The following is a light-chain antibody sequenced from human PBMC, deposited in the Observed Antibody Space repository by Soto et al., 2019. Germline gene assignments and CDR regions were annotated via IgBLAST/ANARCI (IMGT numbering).Light chain of an antibody. J-gene: IGKJ2*01. CDR2: GAS. CDR1: QSVSSN. Sequence: EIVMTQSPATLSVSPGEKATHSCRASQSVSSNLAWYQQKPGQAPRLLIYGASTRATCIPARFSVSGSGTEFSLTISSLKSEDFAVYYCQQYNNWDTFGQGTKVDIK. V-gene: IGKV3-15*01. CDR3: QQYNNWDT.